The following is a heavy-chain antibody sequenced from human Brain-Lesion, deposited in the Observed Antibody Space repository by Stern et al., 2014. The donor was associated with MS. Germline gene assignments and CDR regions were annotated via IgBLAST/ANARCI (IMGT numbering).Heavy chain of an antibody. CDR3: AREGFAGAHDY. CDR2: ISAYNGET. Sequence: VQLVESETEVKNPGASVKISCKASGYTFTTFAIPWVRQVPGQRLEWMARISAYNGETNNAQKFEGRVTLATDTSSDTAYMELRSLTSDDTAVYYCAREGFAGAHDYWGQGTLVTVSS. J-gene: IGHJ4*02. V-gene: IGHV1-18*01. CDR1: GYTFTTFA.